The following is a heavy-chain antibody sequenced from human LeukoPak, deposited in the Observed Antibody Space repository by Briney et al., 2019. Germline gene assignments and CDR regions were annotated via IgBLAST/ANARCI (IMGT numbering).Heavy chain of an antibody. Sequence: GGSLRLSCAASGFTFNNYGMHWVRQAPGKGLEWVAVISYDGSNKYYADSVKGRFTISRDNSKNTLYLQMNSLRAEDTALYYCARYGSGSSYYMDVWGKGTTVTVSS. CDR3: ARYGSGSSYYMDV. CDR2: ISYDGSNK. V-gene: IGHV3-30*03. D-gene: IGHD3-10*01. CDR1: GFTFNNYG. J-gene: IGHJ6*03.